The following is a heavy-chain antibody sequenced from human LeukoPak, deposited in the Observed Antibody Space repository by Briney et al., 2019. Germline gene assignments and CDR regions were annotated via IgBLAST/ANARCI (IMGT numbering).Heavy chain of an antibody. CDR3: ALLAVASDFDY. D-gene: IGHD6-19*01. Sequence: PGGSLRLSCAVSGFPFSIYEMNWVRQAPGKGREWVSNIGSSGTTIYYADSVKGRFSISRDNAKSSLYLQMNSLRVEDTAVYYCALLAVASDFDYWGQGALVTVSA. V-gene: IGHV3-48*03. CDR2: IGSSGTTI. CDR1: GFPFSIYE. J-gene: IGHJ4*02.